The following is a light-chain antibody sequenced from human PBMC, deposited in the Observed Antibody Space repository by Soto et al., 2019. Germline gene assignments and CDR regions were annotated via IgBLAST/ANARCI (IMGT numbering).Light chain of an antibody. CDR3: SSYTSSSTLGV. V-gene: IGLV2-14*01. J-gene: IGLJ3*02. Sequence: QSALTQPASVSGSPGQSITISCTGTSSDVGGYNYVSWYQQHPGKAPKLMIYEVSNRPSGVSNRFSGSKSGNTASLTISGLLAEDEADYYCSSYTSSSTLGVFGGGTKLTLL. CDR2: EVS. CDR1: SSDVGGYNY.